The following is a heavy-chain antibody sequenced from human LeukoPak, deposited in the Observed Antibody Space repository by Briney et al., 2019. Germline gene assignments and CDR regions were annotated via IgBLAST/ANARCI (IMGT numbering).Heavy chain of an antibody. V-gene: IGHV3-48*01. CDR1: GFTFTVYS. CDR3: ARGEWHQNGIGYNRFDN. CDR2: ISAASHGI. Sequence: PGGSLRLSCAASGFTFTVYSMTWVRQAPGKGLEWISHISAASHGIYYADSVKGRFTVSRDNDKKSVFLLLTSLRPEDTAVYYCARGEWHQNGIGYNRFDNWGQGALVTVSS. J-gene: IGHJ4*02. D-gene: IGHD3-3*01.